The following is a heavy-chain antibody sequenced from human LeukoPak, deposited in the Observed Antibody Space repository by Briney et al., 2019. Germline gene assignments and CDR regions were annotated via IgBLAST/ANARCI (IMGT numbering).Heavy chain of an antibody. CDR1: GFTFSSYW. CDR2: IKSDGGEK. J-gene: IGHJ4*02. CDR3: ARGDYASGSDY. D-gene: IGHD3-10*01. V-gene: IGHV3-7*01. Sequence: GGSPRLSCAASGFTFSSYWMSWVRQAPGKGLEWVANIKSDGGEKYYVDSVKGRFTTSRDNAKNSLSLQMNSLRAEDTAVYYCARGDYASGSDYWGQGTLVTVSS.